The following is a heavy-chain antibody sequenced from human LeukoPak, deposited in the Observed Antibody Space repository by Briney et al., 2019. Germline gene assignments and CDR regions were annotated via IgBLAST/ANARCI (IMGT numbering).Heavy chain of an antibody. J-gene: IGHJ4*02. V-gene: IGHV4-31*03. CDR2: ISYSGNT. Sequence: PSETLSLTCTVSGGSVSSGAYYWSWIRQHPGKGLERIGYISYSGNTYYNPSLRSRASISADTPKSQFSLKLSSTTAADTAVYYCARATVATPSEFDYWGQGTLVTVSS. CDR3: ARATVATPSEFDY. D-gene: IGHD4-17*01. CDR1: GGSVSSGAYY.